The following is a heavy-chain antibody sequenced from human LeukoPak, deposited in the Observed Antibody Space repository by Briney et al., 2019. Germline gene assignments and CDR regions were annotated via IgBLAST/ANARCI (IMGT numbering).Heavy chain of an antibody. CDR1: GFTVSSNY. Sequence: GSLRLSCAASGFTVSSNYMSWVRQAPGKGLEWVSVIYSGGSTYYADSVKGRFTISRDNSKNTLYLHMSSLRAEDTAVYYCAKDHGTSPDYFDYWGQGTLVTVSS. V-gene: IGHV3-53*01. CDR3: AKDHGTSPDYFDY. J-gene: IGHJ4*02. CDR2: IYSGGST.